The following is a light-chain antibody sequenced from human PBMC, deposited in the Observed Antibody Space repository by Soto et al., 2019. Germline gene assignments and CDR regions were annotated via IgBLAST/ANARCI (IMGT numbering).Light chain of an antibody. V-gene: IGKV2-30*01. CDR2: KVS. CDR3: MQGTLWSWT. J-gene: IGKJ1*01. Sequence: ITQSKFSLPVNRGQATSISSRSRQNLVYSDGNTYLNWFQQRPGQSPRRLIYKVSNRDSGVPDRFSGSGSGTDVTLKISRVEAEDVGVYYCMQGTLWSWTFGPGSKVDI. CDR1: QNLVYSDGNTY.